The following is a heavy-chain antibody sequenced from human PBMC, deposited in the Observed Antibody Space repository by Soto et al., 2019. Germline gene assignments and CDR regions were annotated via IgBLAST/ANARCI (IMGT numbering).Heavy chain of an antibody. CDR3: AQRQSGWYVY. CDR1: GFTFSSYG. V-gene: IGHV3-74*01. CDR2: INSDGSST. J-gene: IGHJ4*02. Sequence: WGSLRLSCAASGFTFSSYGMHWVRQAPGKGLVWVSRINSDGSSTNYADSVKGRFTISRDNAKNTLYLQMNSLRAEDTAVYYCAQRQSGWYVYWGQGTLLTVPS. D-gene: IGHD6-19*01.